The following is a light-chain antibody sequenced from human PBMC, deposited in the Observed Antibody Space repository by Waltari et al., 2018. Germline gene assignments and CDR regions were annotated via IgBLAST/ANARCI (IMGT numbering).Light chain of an antibody. CDR1: QSVGKY. V-gene: IGKV3-20*01. Sequence: EIVLTQSPGTLSLSPGQRAPLSCRASQSVGKYLAWYQQKPGQAPRLLIYEASTRATGIPDMFSGSGSGTDFSLTISRLEPEDFAVYYCQKYVNLPATFGQGTKVEIK. CDR3: QKYVNLPAT. J-gene: IGKJ1*01. CDR2: EAS.